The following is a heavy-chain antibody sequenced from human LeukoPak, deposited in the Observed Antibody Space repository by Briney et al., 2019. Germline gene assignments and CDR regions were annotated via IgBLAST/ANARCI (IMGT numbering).Heavy chain of an antibody. D-gene: IGHD3-22*01. Sequence: PSETLSLTCAVYGGSFSGYYWSWIRQPPGKGLEWIGSIYYSGSTYYNPSLKSRVTISVDTSKIQFSLKLSSVTAADTAVYYCASQGDSSGYYRGFDPWGQGTLVTVSS. V-gene: IGHV4-34*01. CDR1: GGSFSGYY. CDR3: ASQGDSSGYYRGFDP. CDR2: IYYSGST. J-gene: IGHJ5*02.